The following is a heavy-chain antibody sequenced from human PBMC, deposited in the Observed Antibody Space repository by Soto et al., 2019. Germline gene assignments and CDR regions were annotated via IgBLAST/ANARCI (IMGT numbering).Heavy chain of an antibody. CDR3: ARKDGAGSYDSVRHFDY. V-gene: IGHV5-51*01. CDR1: GYSFTSYW. J-gene: IGHJ4*02. D-gene: IGHD3-10*01. Sequence: GESLKISCKGSGYSFTSYWIGWVRQMPGKGLEWMGIIYPGDSDTRYSPSFQGQVTISADKSISTAYLQWSSLKASDTAMYYCARKDGAGSYDSVRHFDYWGQGTPVTVSS. CDR2: IYPGDSDT.